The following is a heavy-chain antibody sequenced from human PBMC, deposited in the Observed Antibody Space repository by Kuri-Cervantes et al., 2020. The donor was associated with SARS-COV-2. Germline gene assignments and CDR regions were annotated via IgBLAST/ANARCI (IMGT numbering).Heavy chain of an antibody. CDR2: IKQDGSEK. Sequence: GGSLRLSCAASGFTFSSYWMSWVRQAPGKGLEWVANIKQDGSEKYYVDSVKGRFTISRDNSKNTLYLQMNSLRAEDTAVYYCAKDRVIQWLVGCCFDPWGQGTLVTVSS. J-gene: IGHJ5*02. D-gene: IGHD6-19*01. V-gene: IGHV3-7*01. CDR3: AKDRVIQWLVGCCFDP. CDR1: GFTFSSYW.